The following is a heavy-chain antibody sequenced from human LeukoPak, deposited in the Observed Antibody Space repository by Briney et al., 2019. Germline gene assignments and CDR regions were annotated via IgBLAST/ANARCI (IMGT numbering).Heavy chain of an antibody. CDR3: ARGNYSNYLYDY. CDR1: GFTFSSYW. Sequence: GGSLRLSCAASGFTFSSYWMSWVRQAPGKGLEWVSVIYSGGSTYYADSVKGRFTISRDNSKNTLYLQMNSLRAEDTAVYYCARGNYSNYLYDYWGQGTLVTVSS. V-gene: IGHV3-53*01. D-gene: IGHD4-11*01. CDR2: IYSGGST. J-gene: IGHJ4*02.